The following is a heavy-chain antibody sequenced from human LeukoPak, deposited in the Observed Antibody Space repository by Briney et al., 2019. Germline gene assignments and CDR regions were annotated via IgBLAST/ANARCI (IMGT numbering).Heavy chain of an antibody. D-gene: IGHD6-19*01. Sequence: SETLSLTCTVSGGSISSYYWSWIRQPPGRGLEWIGYIYYSGSTNYNPSLKSRVTISADTSKNQFSLKLNSVTAADTAVYYCARTSGWYFGYWGQGTLVTVSS. CDR3: ARTSGWYFGY. V-gene: IGHV4-59*01. J-gene: IGHJ4*02. CDR1: GGSISSYY. CDR2: IYYSGST.